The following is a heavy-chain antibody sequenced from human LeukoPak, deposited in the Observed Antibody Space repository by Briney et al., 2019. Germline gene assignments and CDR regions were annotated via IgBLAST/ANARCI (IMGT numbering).Heavy chain of an antibody. D-gene: IGHD6-19*01. CDR2: ISSTGGTI. Sequence: PGGSLRLSCAASGFTFSSNSMNWVRQAPGKGLEWVSYISSTGGTIYYADSMKGRFTISRDNAKNSLCLQMNSLRAEDTALYYCARHSSPYYFDYWGQGTLVTVSS. CDR3: ARHSSPYYFDY. CDR1: GFTFSSNS. J-gene: IGHJ4*02. V-gene: IGHV3-48*04.